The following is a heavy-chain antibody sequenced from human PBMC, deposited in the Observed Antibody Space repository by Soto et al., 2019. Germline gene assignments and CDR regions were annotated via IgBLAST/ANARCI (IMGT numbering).Heavy chain of an antibody. D-gene: IGHD7-27*01. CDR3: ARDLPPGYFDY. J-gene: IGHJ4*02. V-gene: IGHV3-21*01. Sequence: GGSLRLSCAASGFTFNSYSMNWVRQAPGKGLEWVSSISSSSSYIYYADSVKGRFTISRDNAKNSLYLQMNSLRAEDTAVYYCARDLPPGYFDYWGQGTLVTVSS. CDR2: ISSSSSYI. CDR1: GFTFNSYS.